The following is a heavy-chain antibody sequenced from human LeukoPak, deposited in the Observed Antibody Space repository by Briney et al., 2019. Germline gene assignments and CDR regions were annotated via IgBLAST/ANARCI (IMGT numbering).Heavy chain of an antibody. CDR1: GYTFTGYY. J-gene: IGHJ6*02. CDR3: ARVETPEYGMDV. Sequence: ASVKVSCKASGYTFTGYYMHWVRQAPGQGLERMGIINPSGGSTSYAQKFQGRVTMTRDTSTSTVYMELSSLRSEDTAVYYCARVETPEYGMDVWGQGTTVTVSS. V-gene: IGHV1-46*01. CDR2: INPSGGST.